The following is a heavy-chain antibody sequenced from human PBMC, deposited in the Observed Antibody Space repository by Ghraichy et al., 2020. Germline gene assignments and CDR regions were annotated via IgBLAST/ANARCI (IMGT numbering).Heavy chain of an antibody. D-gene: IGHD1-7*01. CDR1: GVSISSYY. J-gene: IGHJ6*03. CDR2: IYYNGSP. V-gene: IGHV4-59*01. Sequence: SETLSLTCTVSGVSISSYYWSWIRQPPGKRLEWIGFIYYNGSPNYNPSLKSRVTISLDTSKNQFSLKLSSVTAADTAMYYCARIVRITATRYYYYMDVWGKGTTVTVSS. CDR3: ARIVRITATRYYYYMDV.